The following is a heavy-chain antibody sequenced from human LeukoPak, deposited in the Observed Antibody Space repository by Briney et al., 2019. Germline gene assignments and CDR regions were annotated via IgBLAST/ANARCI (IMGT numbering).Heavy chain of an antibody. D-gene: IGHD3-10*01. J-gene: IGHJ3*01. V-gene: IGHV1-2*02. CDR3: ARVGFERPRSSITVVRGVIRPNAFDL. CDR2: INPNGGDT. Sequence: ASVKDSCKASGYTFPVYYMHWVRQAPGQGLEWMGRINPNGGDTKYAQNLQGRVTMTRDTSIDTAYMDLSRLRSDDTAVYYCARVGFERPRSSITVVRGVIRPNAFDLWGQGTMVTVSS. CDR1: GYTFPVYY.